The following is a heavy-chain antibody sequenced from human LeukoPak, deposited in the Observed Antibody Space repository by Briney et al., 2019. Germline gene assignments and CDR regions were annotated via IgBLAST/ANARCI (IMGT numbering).Heavy chain of an antibody. V-gene: IGHV4-30-4*08. CDR3: ARVDGSWPSIWFDP. CDR2: IYYSGST. D-gene: IGHD6-13*01. CDR1: GGSISSGGYY. J-gene: IGHJ5*01. Sequence: SETLSLTCTVSGGSISSGGYYWSWIRQPPGKGLEWIGYIYYSGSTYYNPSLKGRVTISVDTSKNQFSLKLSSVTAADTAVYYCARVDGSWPSIWFDPWGQGTLVTVSS.